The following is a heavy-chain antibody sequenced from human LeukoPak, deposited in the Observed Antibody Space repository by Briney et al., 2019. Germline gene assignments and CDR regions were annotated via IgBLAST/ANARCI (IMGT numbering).Heavy chain of an antibody. V-gene: IGHV4-59*01. CDR2: IYYSVST. CDR3: VRVRGIAGRWVFDY. CDR1: GGSINNYY. D-gene: IGHD6-6*01. Sequence: ASETLSLTCTVSGGSINNYYWSWIRQPPGKGLEWIGYIYYSVSTNYNPSLKSRVTISVDTSKNQFSLKLSSVTAADTAVYYYVRVRGIAGRWVFDYWGQGTLVTVSS. J-gene: IGHJ4*02.